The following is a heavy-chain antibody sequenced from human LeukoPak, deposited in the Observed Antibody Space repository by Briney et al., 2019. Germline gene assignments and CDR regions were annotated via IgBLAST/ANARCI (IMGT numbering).Heavy chain of an antibody. J-gene: IGHJ3*02. D-gene: IGHD6-19*01. V-gene: IGHV3-9*01. CDR2: ISYNGGDV. CDR1: GFTFDDYA. CDR3: AKDISTGWYFGAFDI. Sequence: GRSLRLSCAASGFTFDDYAMHWVRQAPGKGLEWVSGISYNGGDVGYADSVKGRFTISRDNAKNSLYLQMNSLRPEDTALYYCAKDISTGWYFGAFDIWGQGTMVTVSS.